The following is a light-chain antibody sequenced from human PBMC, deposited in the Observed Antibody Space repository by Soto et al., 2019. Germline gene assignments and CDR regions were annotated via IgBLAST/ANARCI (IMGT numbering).Light chain of an antibody. CDR1: SSNIGNNA. CDR3: AAWDDSLNGVV. Sequence: QSVLTQQPSVSEAPRQRVTIACSGSSSNIGNNAVNWDQQLPGKAPKLLIYYDDLLPSGVSDRFSGSKPGTSASLAISGLQSEDEADNYWAAWDDSLNGVVLGGGTKLTVL. J-gene: IGLJ2*01. CDR2: YDD. V-gene: IGLV1-36*01.